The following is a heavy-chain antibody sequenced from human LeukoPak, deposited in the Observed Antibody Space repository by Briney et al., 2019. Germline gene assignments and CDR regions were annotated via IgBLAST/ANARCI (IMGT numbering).Heavy chain of an antibody. CDR2: ISWNSGSI. J-gene: IGHJ5*02. CDR3: AKAGDRYRNGGSCYPTPHNWFDP. CDR1: GFTFDDYA. Sequence: GGSLRLSCAASGFTFDDYAMHWVRQAPGKGLEWVSDISWNSGSIGYADSVKGRFTISRDNAKNSLYLQMNSLRAEDTALYYCAKAGDRYRNGGSCYPTPHNWFDPWGQGILVTVSS. D-gene: IGHD2-15*01. V-gene: IGHV3-9*01.